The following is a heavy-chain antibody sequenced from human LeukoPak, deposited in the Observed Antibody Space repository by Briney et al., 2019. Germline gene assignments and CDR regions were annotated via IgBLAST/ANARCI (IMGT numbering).Heavy chain of an antibody. D-gene: IGHD2-15*01. CDR1: GGTFSSYA. CDR3: AIRYCSGGDCYSWFDP. J-gene: IGHJ5*02. CDR2: IIPIFGTA. V-gene: IGHV1-69*13. Sequence: SVKVSCKASGGTFSSYAISWVRQAPGQGLEWMGGIIPIFGTANYAQKFQGRVTIIADESTSTAYMELNSLRSEDAAVYYCAIRYCSGGDCYSWFDPWGQGTLVTVSS.